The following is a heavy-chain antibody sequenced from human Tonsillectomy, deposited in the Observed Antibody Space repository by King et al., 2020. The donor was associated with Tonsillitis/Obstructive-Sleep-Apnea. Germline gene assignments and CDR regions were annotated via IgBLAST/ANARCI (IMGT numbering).Heavy chain of an antibody. CDR1: GFTFSSYG. J-gene: IGHJ4*02. CDR2: IWYDGRNK. D-gene: IGHD3-22*01. Sequence: VQLVESGGGVVQPGRALRLSCAASGFTFSSYGMHWVRQAPGKGLEWVAVIWYDGRNKYYADSVNGRFTISRDNSKNTPYLQMNSLRAEDTAVYYCARDEEDRHYYDSSGYYYWGQGTLVTVSS. CDR3: ARDEEDRHYYDSSGYYY. V-gene: IGHV3-33*01.